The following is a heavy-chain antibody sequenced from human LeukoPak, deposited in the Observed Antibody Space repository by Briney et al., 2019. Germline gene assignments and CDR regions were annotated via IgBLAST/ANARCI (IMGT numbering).Heavy chain of an antibody. CDR2: IHDSGTI. J-gene: IGHJ5*02. Sequence: ASETLSLTCSVSGDSIKTYYWNWLRQPPGKGLEWIGFIHDSGTIDYNPSLKSRVSFLLDTSKNHIALRLRSVTAADTAVYFCARVLPRTGYNPGLDLWGQGILVTVSS. CDR3: ARVLPRTGYNPGLDL. V-gene: IGHV4-59*01. D-gene: IGHD3/OR15-3a*01. CDR1: GDSIKTYY.